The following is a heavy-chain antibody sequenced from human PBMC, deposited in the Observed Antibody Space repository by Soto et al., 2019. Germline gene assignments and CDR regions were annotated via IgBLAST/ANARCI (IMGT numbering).Heavy chain of an antibody. J-gene: IGHJ6*03. CDR3: ARGVGAAVTTSRSYYYYYMDV. V-gene: IGHV1-8*01. Sequence: QVQLVQSGAEVKKPGASVKVSCKASGYTFTSYDINWVRQATGQGLEWMGWMNPNSGNTGYAQKFEGRVTMTRNTSISTAYMELSSLRSEDTAVYYCARGVGAAVTTSRSYYYYYMDVWGKGTTVTVSS. D-gene: IGHD4-4*01. CDR2: MNPNSGNT. CDR1: GYTFTSYD.